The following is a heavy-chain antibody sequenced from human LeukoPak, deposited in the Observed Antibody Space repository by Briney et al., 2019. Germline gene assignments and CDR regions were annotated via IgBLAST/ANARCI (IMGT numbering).Heavy chain of an antibody. CDR2: ISGSGGST. J-gene: IGHJ4*02. Sequence: GGSLRLSCAASGFTFSSYGMSWVRQAPGKGLEWVSAISGSGGSTYYADSVKGRFTISRDNSKNTLYLQMNSLRAEDTAVYYCAKLPRGDIVVVPAASDYWGQGTLVTVSS. D-gene: IGHD2-2*01. CDR1: GFTFSSYG. CDR3: AKLPRGDIVVVPAASDY. V-gene: IGHV3-23*01.